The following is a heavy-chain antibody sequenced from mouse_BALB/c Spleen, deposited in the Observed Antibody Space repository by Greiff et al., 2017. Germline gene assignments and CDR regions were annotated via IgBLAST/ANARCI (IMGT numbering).Heavy chain of an antibody. D-gene: IGHD2-4*01. J-gene: IGHJ3*01. CDR3: ARGDYDYQGWFAY. Sequence: DVMLVESGGDLVKPGGSLKLSCAASGFTFSSYGMSWVRQTPDKRLEWVATISSGGSYTYYPDSVKGRFTISRDNAKNTLYLQMSSLKSEDTAMYYCARGDYDYQGWFAYWGQGTLVTVSA. CDR2: ISSGGSYT. V-gene: IGHV5-6*02. CDR1: GFTFSSYG.